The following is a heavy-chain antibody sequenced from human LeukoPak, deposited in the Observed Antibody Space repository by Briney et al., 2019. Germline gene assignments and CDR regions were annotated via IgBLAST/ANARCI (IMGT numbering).Heavy chain of an antibody. CDR3: ARDSGLGPTWHPFDH. CDR1: GYNFTDYY. J-gene: IGHJ4*02. V-gene: IGHV1-2*02. D-gene: IGHD1-26*01. Sequence: ASVKVSCKASGYNFTDYYIHWVRQSPGQGLEWMGWINPKSGGTNYAQKFRGRVTMTRDTSISTAYMELSGLRSDDTAVYYCARDSGLGPTWHPFDHWGQGTPVTVSS. CDR2: INPKSGGT.